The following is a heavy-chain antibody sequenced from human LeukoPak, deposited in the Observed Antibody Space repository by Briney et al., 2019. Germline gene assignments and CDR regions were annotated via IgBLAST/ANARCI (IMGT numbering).Heavy chain of an antibody. CDR1: GFTSSSYS. Sequence: PGGSLRLSCAASGFTSSSYSMNWVRQAPGKGLEWVSSISSSSSYIYYADSVRGRFTISRDNAKNSLYLQKNSLRAEDTAVYYCARETPSGIAAANGFDYWGQGTLVTVSS. CDR2: ISSSSSYI. V-gene: IGHV3-21*01. J-gene: IGHJ4*02. D-gene: IGHD6-13*01. CDR3: ARETPSGIAAANGFDY.